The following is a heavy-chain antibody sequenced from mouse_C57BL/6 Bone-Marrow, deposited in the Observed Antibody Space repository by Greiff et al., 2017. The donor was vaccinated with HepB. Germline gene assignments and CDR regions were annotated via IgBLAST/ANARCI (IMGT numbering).Heavy chain of an antibody. CDR1: GYTFTSYW. J-gene: IGHJ3*01. Sequence: VQLQQPGAELVKPGASVKLSCKASGYTFTSYWMQWVKQRPGQGLEWIGEIDPSDSYTNYNQKFKGKATLTVDTSSSTAYMQLSSLTSEDSAVYYCADGYWFAYWGQGTLVTVSA. V-gene: IGHV1-50*01. D-gene: IGHD2-3*01. CDR2: IDPSDSYT. CDR3: ADGYWFAY.